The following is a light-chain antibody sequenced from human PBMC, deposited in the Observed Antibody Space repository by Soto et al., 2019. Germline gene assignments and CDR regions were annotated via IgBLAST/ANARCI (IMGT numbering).Light chain of an antibody. CDR1: SSDVGGYNY. Sequence: QSALTQPASVSGSSGQSITISCTGTSSDVGGYNYVSWYQQHPGKAPKLMIYEVSNRPSGVSNRFSGSKSGNTASLPISGLQAADEADYYCSSYTSSSTWVFGGGTKVTVL. CDR2: EVS. CDR3: SSYTSSSTWV. V-gene: IGLV2-14*01. J-gene: IGLJ3*02.